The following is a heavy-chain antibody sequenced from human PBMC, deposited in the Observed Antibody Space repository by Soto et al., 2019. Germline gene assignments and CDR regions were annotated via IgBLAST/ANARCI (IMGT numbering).Heavy chain of an antibody. CDR1: AYSFTTYS. D-gene: IGHD2-21*02. Sequence: GESLKISCEGSAYSFTTYSIAWVRQMPGKGLEWMGIIYPGDSHTTYSPSFQGQVTISADKSISTAYLQWSSLKASDSATYYCARQGVTHYAMDAWAQGTTVTVSS. V-gene: IGHV5-51*01. CDR2: IYPGDSHT. J-gene: IGHJ6*02. CDR3: ARQGVTHYAMDA.